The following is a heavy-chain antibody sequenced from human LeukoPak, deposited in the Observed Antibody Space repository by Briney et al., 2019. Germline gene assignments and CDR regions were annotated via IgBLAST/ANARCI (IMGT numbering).Heavy chain of an antibody. Sequence: SETLSLTCAVYGGSFSGYYWSWIRQPPGKGLEWIGEINHSGSTNYNPSLKSRVTISVDTPKNQFSLKLSSVTAADTAVYYCARGLWTMIVVVHGWFDPWGQGTLVTVSS. CDR1: GGSFSGYY. V-gene: IGHV4-34*01. J-gene: IGHJ5*02. D-gene: IGHD3-22*01. CDR3: ARGLWTMIVVVHGWFDP. CDR2: INHSGST.